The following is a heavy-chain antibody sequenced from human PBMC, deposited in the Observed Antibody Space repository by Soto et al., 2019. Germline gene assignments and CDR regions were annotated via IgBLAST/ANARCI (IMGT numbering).Heavy chain of an antibody. J-gene: IGHJ6*02. CDR3: AKDRSYRIQLYYYGMDV. D-gene: IGHD5-18*01. Sequence: QVQLVESGGGVVQPGRSLRLSCAASGFTFSSYGMHWFRQAPGKGLEWVAVISYDGSNKYYADSVKGRFTISRDNSKNALYLQMNSLRAEDTVVYYCAKDRSYRIQLYYYGMDVWGQGTTVTVSS. CDR1: GFTFSSYG. V-gene: IGHV3-30*18. CDR2: ISYDGSNK.